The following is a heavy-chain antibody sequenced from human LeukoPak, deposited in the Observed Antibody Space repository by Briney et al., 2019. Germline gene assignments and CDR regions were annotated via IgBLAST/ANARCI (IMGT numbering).Heavy chain of an antibody. V-gene: IGHV4-34*01. Sequence: PSETLSLTCAVYGGSFSGYYWGWIRQPPGKGLEWIGEINHSGSTNYNPSLKSRVTISVDTSKNQFSLKLSSVTAADTAVYYCARGRHYYDYVWGSYRQYYFDYWGQGTLVAVSS. CDR1: GGSFSGYY. CDR3: ARGRHYYDYVWGSYRQYYFDY. CDR2: INHSGST. J-gene: IGHJ4*02. D-gene: IGHD3-16*02.